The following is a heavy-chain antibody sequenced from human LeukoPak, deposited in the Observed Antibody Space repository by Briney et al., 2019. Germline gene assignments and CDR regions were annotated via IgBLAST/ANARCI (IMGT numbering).Heavy chain of an antibody. J-gene: IGHJ4*02. CDR1: GGSISSSSYY. Sequence: SETLSLTCTVSGGSISSSSYYWGWIRQPPGKGLEWIGSIYYSGSTYYNPSLKSRVTISVDTSKNQFSLKLSSVTAADTAVYYCARARVGRDGYNFGFDYWGQGTLVTVSS. D-gene: IGHD5-24*01. CDR3: ARARVGRDGYNFGFDY. V-gene: IGHV4-39*07. CDR2: IYYSGST.